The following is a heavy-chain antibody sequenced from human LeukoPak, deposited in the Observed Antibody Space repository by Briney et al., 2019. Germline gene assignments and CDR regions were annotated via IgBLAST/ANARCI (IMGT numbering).Heavy chain of an antibody. CDR3: AREHYFYHMDG. V-gene: IGHV3-7*01. Sequence: PGGSLRLSCGASGFTFDDYWMSWVRQAPGQGLEWVANINQDGSEKYYLDSAKGRFTISRDNARNSLYLQMNSLRAEDTAVYYCAREHYFYHMDGWGEGTTVTVSS. CDR2: INQDGSEK. J-gene: IGHJ6*03. CDR1: GFTFDDYW.